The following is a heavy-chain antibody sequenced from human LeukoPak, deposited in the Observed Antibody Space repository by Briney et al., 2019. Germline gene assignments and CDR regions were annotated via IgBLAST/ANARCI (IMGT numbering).Heavy chain of an antibody. J-gene: IGHJ4*02. CDR1: GFTFKNYA. CDR3: ARIPSSWSYFDY. CDR2: ISDSGGST. Sequence: GGSLRLSCAASGFTFKNYAMNWVRQAPGKGLGWVSGISDSGGSTYYADSVKGRFTISRENSKNTLYLQMNSLGAEDTAVYYCARIPSSWSYFDYWGQGTLVTVAS. V-gene: IGHV3-23*01. D-gene: IGHD6-13*01.